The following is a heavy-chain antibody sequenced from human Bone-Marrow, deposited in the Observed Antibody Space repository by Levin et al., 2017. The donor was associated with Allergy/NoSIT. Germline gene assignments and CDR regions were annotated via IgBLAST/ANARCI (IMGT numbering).Heavy chain of an antibody. CDR3: ATNALGYCSGGSCYTRYYFDY. D-gene: IGHD2-15*01. V-gene: IGHV3-48*04. CDR2: ISSSSSTI. Sequence: PGGSLRLSCAASGFTFSSYSMNWVRQAPGKGLEWVSYISSSSSTIYYADSVKGRFTISRDNAKNSLYLQMNSLRAEDTAVYYCATNALGYCSGGSCYTRYYFDYWGQGTLVTVSS. J-gene: IGHJ4*02. CDR1: GFTFSSYS.